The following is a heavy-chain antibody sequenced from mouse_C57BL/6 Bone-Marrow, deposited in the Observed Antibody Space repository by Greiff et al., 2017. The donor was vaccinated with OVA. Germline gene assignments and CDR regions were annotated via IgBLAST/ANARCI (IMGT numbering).Heavy chain of an antibody. CDR2: IRNKANGYTT. D-gene: IGHD1-1*01. J-gene: IGHJ3*01. CDR3: ARSDGTTWVGFAY. V-gene: IGHV7-3*01. CDR1: GFTFTDYY. Sequence: DVKLVESGGGLVQPGGSLSLSCAASGFTFTDYYMSWVRQPPGKALEWLGFIRNKANGYTTEYSASVKGRFTISRDNSQSILYLQMNALRAEDSATYYCARSDGTTWVGFAYWGQGTLVTVSA.